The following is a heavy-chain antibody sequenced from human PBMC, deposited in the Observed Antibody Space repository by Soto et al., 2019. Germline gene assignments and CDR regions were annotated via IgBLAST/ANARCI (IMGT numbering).Heavy chain of an antibody. J-gene: IGHJ4*02. CDR2: IKSKTDSGTT. V-gene: IGHV3-15*01. Sequence: EVQLVESGGGLVQPGGSLRLSCAASGFTFSNAWMSWVRQAPGKGLEWVGRIKSKTDSGTTDYAAPVKGRFTISRDDSKNTLYLQMNSLKTEDTAVYYCTTSAVAGTGVGFAYWGQGTLVTVSS. CDR3: TTSAVAGTGVGFAY. CDR1: GFTFSNAW. D-gene: IGHD6-19*01.